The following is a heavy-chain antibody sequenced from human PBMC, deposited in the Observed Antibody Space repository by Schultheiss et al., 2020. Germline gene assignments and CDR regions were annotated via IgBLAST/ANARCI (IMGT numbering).Heavy chain of an antibody. D-gene: IGHD6-19*01. CDR3: AKGAGRYYYGMDV. Sequence: GGSLRLSCAGSGFTFSTFWMHWVRQAPGKGLVWVSRINSAGSTTSYADSVKGRFTISRDNAKNTLYLQMNSLRAEDTAVYYCAKGAGRYYYGMDVWGQGTTVTVSS. V-gene: IGHV3-74*01. CDR1: GFTFSTFW. CDR2: INSAGSTT. J-gene: IGHJ6*02.